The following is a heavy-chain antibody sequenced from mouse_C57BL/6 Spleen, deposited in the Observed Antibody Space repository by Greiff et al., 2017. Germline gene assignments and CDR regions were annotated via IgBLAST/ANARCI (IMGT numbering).Heavy chain of an antibody. CDR1: GYTFTSYW. V-gene: IGHV1-69*01. D-gene: IGHD1-1*01. CDR2: IDPSDSYT. J-gene: IGHJ3*01. CDR3: ARDTTRWFAY. Sequence: VQLQQPGAELVMPGASVKLSCKASGYTFTSYWMHWVKQRPGQGLEWIGEIDPSDSYTNYNQKFKGKSTLTVDKSSSTAYMQLSSLTSEDSAVYYCARDTTRWFAYWGQGTLVTVSA.